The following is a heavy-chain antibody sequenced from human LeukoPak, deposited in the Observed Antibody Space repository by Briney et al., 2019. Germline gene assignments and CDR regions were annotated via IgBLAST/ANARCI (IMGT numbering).Heavy chain of an antibody. CDR3: ARGPEAVGGTEYYFDY. J-gene: IGHJ4*02. D-gene: IGHD6-19*01. Sequence: SETLSLTCAAYGESFSGYYWSWIRQPPGKGLEWIGEINHSGSTNYNPSLKSRVTISVDTSKNQFSLKLSSVTAADTAVYYCARGPEAVGGTEYYFDYWGQGTLVTVSS. CDR1: GESFSGYY. V-gene: IGHV4-34*01. CDR2: INHSGST.